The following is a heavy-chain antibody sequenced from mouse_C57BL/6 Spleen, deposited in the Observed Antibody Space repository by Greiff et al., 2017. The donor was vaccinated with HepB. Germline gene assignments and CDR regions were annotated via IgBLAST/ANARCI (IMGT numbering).Heavy chain of an antibody. D-gene: IGHD1-1*01. CDR2: ISDGGSYT. Sequence: EVKLVESGGGLVKPGGSLKLSCAASGFTFSSYAMSWVRQTPEKRLEWVATISDGGSYTYYPDNVKGRFTISRDNAKNNLYLQMSHLKSEDTAMYYCARETPSYYGSSFAYWGQGTLVTVSA. CDR1: GFTFSSYA. V-gene: IGHV5-4*01. CDR3: ARETPSYYGSSFAY. J-gene: IGHJ3*01.